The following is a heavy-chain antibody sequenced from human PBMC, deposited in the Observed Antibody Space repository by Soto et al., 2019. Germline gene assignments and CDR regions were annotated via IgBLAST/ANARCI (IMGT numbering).Heavy chain of an antibody. J-gene: IGHJ4*02. V-gene: IGHV3-21*06. Sequence: PGGSLRLSCAASGFTFTRYSMNRVRQAPGKGLEWVSSISSTTSYIYYGDSMKGRFTISRDNAKNSLYLEMNSLRAEDTAVYYCARESEDLTSNFDYWGQGTLVTVSS. CDR1: GFTFTRYS. CDR3: ARESEDLTSNFDY. CDR2: ISSTTSYI.